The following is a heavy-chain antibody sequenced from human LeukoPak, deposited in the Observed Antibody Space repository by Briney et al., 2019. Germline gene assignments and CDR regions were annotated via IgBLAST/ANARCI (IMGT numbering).Heavy chain of an antibody. CDR2: TYYRSKWYN. J-gene: IGHJ5*02. CDR1: GDSVSSNSAA. V-gene: IGHV6-1*01. D-gene: IGHD1-7*01. Sequence: SQTLSLTCAISGDSVSSNSAAWNWIRQSPSRGLEWLGRTYYRSKWYNDYAVSVKSRITINPDTSKNQFSLQLNSVTPEDTAVYYCARGGITGTTKVNWFDPWGQGTLVTVSS. CDR3: ARGGITGTTKVNWFDP.